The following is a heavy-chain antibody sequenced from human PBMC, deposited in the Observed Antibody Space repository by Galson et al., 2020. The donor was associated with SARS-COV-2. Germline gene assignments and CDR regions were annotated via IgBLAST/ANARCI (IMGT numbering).Heavy chain of an antibody. D-gene: IGHD3-22*01. CDR3: ARLYNPSVTSGYYYDY. J-gene: IGHJ4*02. CDR1: GFTFSSYN. CDR2: ISSNRIHI. V-gene: IGHV3-21*01. Sequence: GGYLSLSCPASGFTFSSYNMNWVRQAPGKGLEWVSSISSNRIHIHFVLSLKGRFTISRDTAKESGYLQRNSLRAEDTAVYYCARLYNPSVTSGYYYDYWGRGTLVTVSS.